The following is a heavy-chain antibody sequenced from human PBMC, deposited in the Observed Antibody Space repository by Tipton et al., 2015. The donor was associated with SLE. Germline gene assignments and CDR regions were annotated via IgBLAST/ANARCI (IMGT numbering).Heavy chain of an antibody. CDR3: TRSLYNTNWFWFDP. Sequence: TLSLTCTVSGGSISSGSYYWSWIRQPAGKGLEWIGRIYTTGSTNYNPSLKSRVTISVDTSKNQFSLKLSSVTAADTAMYYCTRSLYNTNWFWFDPWGQGTLVTVSS. D-gene: IGHD6-13*01. V-gene: IGHV4-61*02. CDR2: IYTTGST. J-gene: IGHJ5*02. CDR1: GGSISSGSYY.